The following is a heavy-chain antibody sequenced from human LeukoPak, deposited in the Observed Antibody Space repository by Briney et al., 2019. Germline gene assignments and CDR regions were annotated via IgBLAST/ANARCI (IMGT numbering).Heavy chain of an antibody. J-gene: IGHJ4*02. CDR2: ISTNVNIT. CDR1: GFIFSTYA. V-gene: IGHV3-64*01. CDR3: AREAHSASWLFDY. Sequence: GGSLRLSCAASGFIFSTYAMHWVRRAPGKGLEYVSAISTNVNITYYANSVKGRFTISRDNSKSTVYLQMGSLRAEDMAVYYCAREAHSASWLFDYWGQGTLVTVSS. D-gene: IGHD6-13*01.